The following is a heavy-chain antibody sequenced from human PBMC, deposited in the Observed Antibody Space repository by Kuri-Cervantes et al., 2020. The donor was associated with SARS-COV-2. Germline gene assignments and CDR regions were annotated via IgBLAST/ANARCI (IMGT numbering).Heavy chain of an antibody. Sequence: ASVKVSCKTPETTFPNYDINWVRQATGQGLEWMGMVKTNSGNTLYAQFFQGRVTMTRDISTSTVYMELSSLMSEDTAIYYCYCAPKEGFDSWGQGTLVTVSS. V-gene: IGHV1-8*01. CDR1: ETTFPNYD. J-gene: IGHJ4*02. CDR3: YCAPKEGFDS. CDR2: VKTNSGNT. D-gene: IGHD2-21*01.